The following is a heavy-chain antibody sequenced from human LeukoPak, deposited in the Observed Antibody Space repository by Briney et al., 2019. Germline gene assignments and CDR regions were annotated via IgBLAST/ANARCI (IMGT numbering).Heavy chain of an antibody. D-gene: IGHD3-16*01. V-gene: IGHV4-39*01. CDR3: ARQVTFGYAYAYYFDY. CDR1: GGSISSTYYY. CDR2: FHYSGSN. J-gene: IGHJ4*02. Sequence: SETLSLTCTVSGGSISSTYYYWGWIRQPPGKGLEWIGNFHYSGSNSYNPSLKSRVTISVNTSKNQFSLRLSSVTAADTAVYYCARQVTFGYAYAYYFDYWGQGTLVTVSS.